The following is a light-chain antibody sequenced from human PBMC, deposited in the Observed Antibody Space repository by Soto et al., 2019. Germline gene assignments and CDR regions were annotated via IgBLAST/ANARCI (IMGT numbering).Light chain of an antibody. Sequence: EIVLTQSPATLPLSPGERATLSCRASQSVSSFLAWYQQKPGQAPRLLIYGASTRATGIPARFSGSGSGTEFTLTINILQSEDFAVYYCQQYNTWPRTFGQGTKVDIK. CDR1: QSVSSF. J-gene: IGKJ1*01. CDR2: GAS. V-gene: IGKV3-15*01. CDR3: QQYNTWPRT.